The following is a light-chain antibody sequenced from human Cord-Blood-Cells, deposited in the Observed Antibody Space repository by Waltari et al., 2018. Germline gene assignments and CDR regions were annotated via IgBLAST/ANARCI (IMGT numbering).Light chain of an antibody. CDR1: QGISSY. Sequence: IRMTQSPSSFSASTGDRVTITCRASQGISSYLNWYQQKPGKAPKLLIYAASSLQSGVPSRFSGSGSGTDFTLTISSLQPEDFATYYCQQSYSTPWTFGQGTKVEIK. CDR3: QQSYSTPWT. V-gene: IGKV1-39*01. CDR2: AAS. J-gene: IGKJ1*01.